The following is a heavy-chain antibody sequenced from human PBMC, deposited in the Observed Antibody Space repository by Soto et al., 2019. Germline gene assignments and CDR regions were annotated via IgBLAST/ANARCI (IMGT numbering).Heavy chain of an antibody. V-gene: IGHV3-66*01. CDR1: GFTVSSNY. D-gene: IGHD6-13*01. Sequence: EVQLVESGGGLVQPGGSLRLSCAASGFTVSSNYMSWVRQAPGKGLEWVSVIYSGGSTYYADSVKGRFTISRDNSKNPLYLQMNSLRAEDTAVYYCARVTSSSWYPEGDYWGQGTLVTVSS. CDR3: ARVTSSSWYPEGDY. CDR2: IYSGGST. J-gene: IGHJ4*02.